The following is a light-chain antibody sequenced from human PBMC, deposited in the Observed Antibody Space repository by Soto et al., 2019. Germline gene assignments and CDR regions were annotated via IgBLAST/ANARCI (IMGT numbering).Light chain of an antibody. Sequence: QSALSQPASVSGSPGHTITISCTGTSTDVGGYNAVSWYQHHPGKAPKLIIYEVTHRPSGVSDRFSASKSGNTASLTISGLQAEDEADYYCNSFRVSHLYVFGTGTKVTVL. CDR1: STDVGGYNA. CDR3: NSFRVSHLYV. CDR2: EVT. J-gene: IGLJ1*01. V-gene: IGLV2-14*01.